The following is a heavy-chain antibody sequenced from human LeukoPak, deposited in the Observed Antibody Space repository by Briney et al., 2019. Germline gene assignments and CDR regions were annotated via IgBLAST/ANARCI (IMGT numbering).Heavy chain of an antibody. CDR2: MYYSGGT. Sequence: SETLSLTCTVSGGSISSNYWSWIRQPPGKGLEWIGYMYYSGGTNYNPSLESRVTISGDTSKNQFSLKLTSVTAADTAVYYCARYAGYGSGSAEAFDIWGQGTMVTVSS. V-gene: IGHV4-59*01. CDR1: GGSISSNY. D-gene: IGHD3-10*01. CDR3: ARYAGYGSGSAEAFDI. J-gene: IGHJ3*02.